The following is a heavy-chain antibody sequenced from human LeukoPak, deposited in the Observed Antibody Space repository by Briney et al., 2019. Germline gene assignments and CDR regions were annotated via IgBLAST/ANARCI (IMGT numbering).Heavy chain of an antibody. CDR1: GGTFSSYA. D-gene: IGHD2-15*01. J-gene: IGHJ6*02. CDR2: IIPIFGTA. V-gene: IGHV1-69*13. CDR3: ATATVVAATPNYYYYGMDV. Sequence: SVKVSCKASGGTFSSYAISWVRQAPGQGLEWMGGIIPIFGTANYAQKFQGRVTITADESTSTAYMELSSLRSEDTAVYYCATATVVAATPNYYYYGMDVWGQGTTVTVSS.